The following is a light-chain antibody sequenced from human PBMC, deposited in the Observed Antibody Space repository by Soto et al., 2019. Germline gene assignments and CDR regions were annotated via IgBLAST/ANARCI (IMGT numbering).Light chain of an antibody. CDR2: DSS. J-gene: IGKJ4*01. Sequence: EVVMTQSPALLSVSPGERVTLSCRASQTVNNNLAWYQQRPGQPPRLLIYDSSSRANGVPARFSGSGSGTACTLTISSLKAEDFAVYYCQQYNDRPPLTFGGGTTVEI. CDR1: QTVNNN. CDR3: QQYNDRPPLT. V-gene: IGKV3-15*01.